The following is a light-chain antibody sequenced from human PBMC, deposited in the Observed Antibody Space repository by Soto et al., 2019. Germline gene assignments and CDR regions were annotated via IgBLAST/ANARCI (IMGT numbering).Light chain of an antibody. CDR3: QQSLNTPRT. Sequence: DIQMTQSPSSLSASIGDRFTMTCRASQSISSYLNWYQQKPGKAPKLLIFAASSLQSGVPSRFSGSGSGTDFTLTISSLQPEDFGTYYCQQSLNTPRTFGQGTKVDIK. V-gene: IGKV1-39*01. J-gene: IGKJ1*01. CDR1: QSISSY. CDR2: AAS.